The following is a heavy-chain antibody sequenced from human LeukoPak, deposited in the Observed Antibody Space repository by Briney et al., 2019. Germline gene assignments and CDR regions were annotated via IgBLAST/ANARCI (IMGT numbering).Heavy chain of an antibody. V-gene: IGHV3-66*01. CDR3: ARDTDNYGMDV. Sequence: GGSLRLSCAASGFTVSGSSMTWVRQAPGKGLEWVSVLYSGVSTYYADSVKGRLTVSRDNSKNTLYLQTNSLRAEDTAVYYCARDTDNYGMDVWGQGTTVTVSS. CDR2: LYSGVST. J-gene: IGHJ6*02. CDR1: GFTVSGSS.